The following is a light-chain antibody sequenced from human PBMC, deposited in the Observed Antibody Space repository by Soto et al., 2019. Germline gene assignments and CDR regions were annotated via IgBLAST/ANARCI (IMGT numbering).Light chain of an antibody. Sequence: QSALTQPASVSGSPGQSITISCTGTSSDVGGYNYVSWYQQHPGKVPKLMIYDVSNRPSGVSNRFSGSKSGNTASLNISGLQAEDEADYYCTSYTSGGTYVFGTGTKVTVL. J-gene: IGLJ1*01. CDR1: SSDVGGYNY. CDR3: TSYTSGGTYV. CDR2: DVS. V-gene: IGLV2-14*03.